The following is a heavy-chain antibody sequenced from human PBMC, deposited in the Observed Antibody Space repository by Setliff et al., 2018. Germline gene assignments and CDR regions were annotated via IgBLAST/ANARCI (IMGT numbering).Heavy chain of an antibody. V-gene: IGHV3-23*01. J-gene: IGHJ5*01. D-gene: IGHD2-21*02. CDR2: IGAGGDYT. CDR3: AKDPNGDFVGAFDS. CDR1: GFTFSHFA. Sequence: PGGSLRLSCAASGFTFSHFAVTWVRQSPGRGLEWVASIGAGGDYTKYADSVRGRFTISRDNSKNTTYLQMNSLRAEDTAKYYCAKDPNGDFVGAFDSWGRGTLVTVSS.